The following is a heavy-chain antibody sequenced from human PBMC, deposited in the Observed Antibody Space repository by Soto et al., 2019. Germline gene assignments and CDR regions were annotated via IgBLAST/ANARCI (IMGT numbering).Heavy chain of an antibody. CDR3: ARHHCSGGTCYRNRNYYFYMDV. CDR2: IYYSGST. CDR1: GGSVGSGSYY. Sequence: PSETLSLTCTVSGGSVGSGSYYWSWIRQPPGKGLEWIGYIYYSGSTNYSPSFQGQVTISADKSISTAYLQWSSLKASDTAIYYCARHHCSGGTCYRNRNYYFYMDVWGKGTTVTVSS. D-gene: IGHD2-15*01. J-gene: IGHJ6*03. V-gene: IGHV4-61*03.